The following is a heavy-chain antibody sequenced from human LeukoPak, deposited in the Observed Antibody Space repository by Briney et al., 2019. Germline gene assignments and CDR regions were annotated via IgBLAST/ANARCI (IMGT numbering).Heavy chain of an antibody. D-gene: IGHD5/OR15-5a*01. Sequence: PGGSLRLPCAASGFTFGSCGMNWVRQAPGKGLEWVSSISSTSTYIHYADSVKGRFTISRDNAKNSLFLQMNSLRAEDTAVYYCARGTFSYSVFGSYYFDYWGHGTLVSVSS. J-gene: IGHJ4*01. V-gene: IGHV3-21*01. CDR1: GFTFGSCG. CDR3: ARGTFSYSVFGSYYFDY. CDR2: ISSTSTYI.